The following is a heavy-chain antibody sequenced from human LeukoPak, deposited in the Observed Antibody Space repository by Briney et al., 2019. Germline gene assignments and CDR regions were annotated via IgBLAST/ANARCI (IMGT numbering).Heavy chain of an antibody. D-gene: IGHD2-2*02. J-gene: IGHJ4*02. CDR3: ATDPRDEEGYCSSTSCYT. CDR2: VDPEDGET. CDR1: GYTFTDYY. V-gene: IGHV1-69-2*01. Sequence: ASVKVSCKVSGYTFTDYYMHWVQQAPGKGLEWMGLVDPEDGETIYAEKFQGRVTITADTSTDTAYMELSSLRSEDTAVYYCATDPRDEEGYCSSTSCYTWGQGTLVTVSS.